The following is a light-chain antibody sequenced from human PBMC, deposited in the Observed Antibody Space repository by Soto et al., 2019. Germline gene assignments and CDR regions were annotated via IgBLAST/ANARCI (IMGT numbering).Light chain of an antibody. CDR3: VQGTHWPWT. Sequence: DVVMTQSPLSLPVTLGQPASISCRSSQSLIHSDGDTYLNWFQQRPGQSPRRLISKVSDRDSGVPDRFSGSGSGTDFTLKISRVEAEDVGIYYCVQGTHWPWTFGQGTEVEIK. CDR1: QSLIHSDGDTY. CDR2: KVS. J-gene: IGKJ1*01. V-gene: IGKV2-30*02.